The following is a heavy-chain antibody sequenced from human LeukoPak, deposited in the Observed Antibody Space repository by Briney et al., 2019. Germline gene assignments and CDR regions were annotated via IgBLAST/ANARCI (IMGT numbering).Heavy chain of an antibody. D-gene: IGHD3-9*01. CDR2: ISGSSSTI. Sequence: GGSLRLSCAASGFTFSSYEMNWVRRAPGKGLEWVSYISGSSSTIYYADSMKGRFTISRDNAENSLYLQMHSLRAEDTAVYYCARVNFDRTVDYWGQGTLVTVSS. V-gene: IGHV3-48*01. CDR3: ARVNFDRTVDY. CDR1: GFTFSSYE. J-gene: IGHJ4*02.